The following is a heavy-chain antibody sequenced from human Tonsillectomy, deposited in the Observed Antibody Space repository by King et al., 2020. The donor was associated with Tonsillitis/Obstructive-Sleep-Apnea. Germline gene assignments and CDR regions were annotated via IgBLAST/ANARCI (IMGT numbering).Heavy chain of an antibody. V-gene: IGHV3-53*01. CDR3: ASGYCSGGSCPHYYYMDV. CDR1: GFTVSNDY. CDR2: IYSGGST. D-gene: IGHD2-15*01. Sequence: VQLVESGGGLIQPGGSLRLSCAASGFTVSNDYVSWVRQAPGKGREWVSVIYSGGSTYYADSVKGRFTISRDNSKNTVYLQMNSLRAEDTAVYYCASGYCSGGSCPHYYYMDVWGKGTTVTVS. J-gene: IGHJ6*03.